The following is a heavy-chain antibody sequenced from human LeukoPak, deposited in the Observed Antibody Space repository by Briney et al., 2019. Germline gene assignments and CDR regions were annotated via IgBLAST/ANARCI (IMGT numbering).Heavy chain of an antibody. V-gene: IGHV3-21*01. CDR2: ISSSSSYI. D-gene: IGHD3-9*01. J-gene: IGHJ4*02. CDR1: GFTFSSYE. Sequence: GGSLRLSCAASGFTFSSYEMNWVRQAPGKGLEWVSSISSSSSYIYYADSVKGRFTISRDNAKKSLFLQMNSLRAEDTAVYYCARATTYDILTGYSDYWGQGTLVTVSS. CDR3: ARATTYDILTGYSDY.